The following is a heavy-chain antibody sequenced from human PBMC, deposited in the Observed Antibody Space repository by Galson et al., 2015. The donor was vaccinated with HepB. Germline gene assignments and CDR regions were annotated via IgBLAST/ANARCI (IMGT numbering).Heavy chain of an antibody. Sequence: SLRLSCAASGFTFSSYAMHWVRQAPGKGLEWVAVISYDGSNKYYADSVKGRFTISRDNSKNTLYLQMNSLRAEDTAVYYCARDSHPGSDFWSGYYPPDYWGQGTLVTVSS. CDR2: ISYDGSNK. CDR3: ARDSHPGSDFWSGYYPPDY. J-gene: IGHJ4*02. CDR1: GFTFSSYA. D-gene: IGHD3-3*01. V-gene: IGHV3-30-3*01.